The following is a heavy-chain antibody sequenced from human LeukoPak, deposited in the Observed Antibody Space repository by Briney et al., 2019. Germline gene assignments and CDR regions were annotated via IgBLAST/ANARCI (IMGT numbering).Heavy chain of an antibody. CDR2: INHSGGT. Sequence: SETLSLTCAVYGGSFSGYYWSWIRQPPGKGLEWIGEINHSGGTNYNPSLKSRVTISVDTSKNQFSLRLSSVTAADTAVYYCARGRGPCSGGSRYSVSWFDPWGQGTLVTVSS. J-gene: IGHJ5*02. D-gene: IGHD2-15*01. V-gene: IGHV4-34*01. CDR1: GGSFSGYY. CDR3: ARGRGPCSGGSRYSVSWFDP.